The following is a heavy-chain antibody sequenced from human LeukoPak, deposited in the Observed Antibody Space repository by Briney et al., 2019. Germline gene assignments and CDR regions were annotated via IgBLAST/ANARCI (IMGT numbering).Heavy chain of an antibody. CDR3: AKARGAATYYYYYMDV. CDR2: LFGGGSI. D-gene: IGHD1-26*01. Sequence: GGSLRLSCAASGFTVSNNYMSWVRQAPGKGLEWVSVLFGGGSIYYADSVKGRLTISRDNSKNTLYLHMNSLRDEDTAVYYCAKARGAATYYYYYMDVWGKGTTVTVYS. V-gene: IGHV3-66*02. J-gene: IGHJ6*03. CDR1: GFTVSNNY.